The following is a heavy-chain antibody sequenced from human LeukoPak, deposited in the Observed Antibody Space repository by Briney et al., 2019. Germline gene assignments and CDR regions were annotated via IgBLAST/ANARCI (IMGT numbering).Heavy chain of an antibody. J-gene: IGHJ4*02. CDR2: ISYDGNVK. D-gene: IGHD5-18*01. Sequence: PGGSLRLSCAASGFSFSHYALHWVRQAPGKGLEWLAFISYDGNVKYYADSVKGRFTVSRDDSKITLYLQMTSPRTEDTALYYCARDFSTKYSQDYWGQGTLVTVSS. CDR1: GFSFSHYA. V-gene: IGHV3-30-3*01. CDR3: ARDFSTKYSQDY.